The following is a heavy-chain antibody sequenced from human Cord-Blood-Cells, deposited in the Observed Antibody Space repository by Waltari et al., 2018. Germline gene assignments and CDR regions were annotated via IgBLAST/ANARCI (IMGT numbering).Heavy chain of an antibody. J-gene: IGHJ4*02. CDR3: ARVRTNSGSYFDY. CDR2: IYHSGHT. CDR1: GSSISRGSY. D-gene: IGHD1-26*01. Sequence: QVQLQESGPGLVTPSETLSITCPVSGSSISRGSYWGWTGQPPGKGLEWIGSIYHSGHTYYNPSLNRRVTISVDTSKNQFSLKLSSVTAADTAVYYCARVRTNSGSYFDYWGQGTLVTVSS. V-gene: IGHV4-38-2*02.